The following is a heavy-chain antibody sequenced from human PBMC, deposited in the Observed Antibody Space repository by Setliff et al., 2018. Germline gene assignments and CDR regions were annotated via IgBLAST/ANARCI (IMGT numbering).Heavy chain of an antibody. CDR1: GNSFTNYW. Sequence: GESLKISCKGSGNSFTNYWIGWVRQMPGKGLEWMGIIYPGDSDTRYSPSFEGQVTISGDKSTSTAHLQWSSLKASDTAMYYCARSPLDDAFDIWGQGTMVTVSS. V-gene: IGHV5-51*01. CDR3: ARSPLDDAFDI. J-gene: IGHJ3*02. CDR2: IYPGDSDT.